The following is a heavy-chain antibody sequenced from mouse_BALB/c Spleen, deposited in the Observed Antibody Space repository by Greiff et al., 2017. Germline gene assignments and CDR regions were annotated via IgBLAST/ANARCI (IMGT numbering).Heavy chain of an antibody. Sequence: VQLQESGPGLVAPSQSLSITCTVSGFSLTSYGVHWVRQPPGKGLEWLGVIWAGGSTNYNSALMSRLSISKDNSKSQVFLKMNSLQTDDTAMYYCARAGYGNLYYAMDYWGQGTSVTVSS. CDR2: IWAGGST. J-gene: IGHJ4*01. CDR1: GFSLTSYG. CDR3: ARAGYGNLYYAMDY. V-gene: IGHV2-9*02. D-gene: IGHD2-10*02.